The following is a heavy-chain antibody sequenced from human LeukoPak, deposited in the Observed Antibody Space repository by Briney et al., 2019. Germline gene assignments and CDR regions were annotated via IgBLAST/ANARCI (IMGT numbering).Heavy chain of an antibody. CDR3: ARGLYDTTFGVVTLDY. CDR1: GGSFSGYY. V-gene: IGHV4-34*01. D-gene: IGHD3-3*01. J-gene: IGHJ4*02. CDR2: INHSGST. Sequence: SGTLSLTCAVYGGSFSGYYWSWIRQPPGKGLEWIGEINHSGSTNYNPSLKSRVTISVDTSKNQFSLKLSSVTAADTAVYYCARGLYDTTFGVVTLDYWGQGTLVTVSS.